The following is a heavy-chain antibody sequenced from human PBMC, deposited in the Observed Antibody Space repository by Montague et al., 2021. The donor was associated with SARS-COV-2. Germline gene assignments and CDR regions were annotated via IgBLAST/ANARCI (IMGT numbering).Heavy chain of an antibody. D-gene: IGHD1-26*01. CDR3: VRDPAPSGSGTFYDY. J-gene: IGHJ4*02. Sequence: SETLSLTCTVSGDSASHDFWTWIRQPPGTGLEWICYVYYSRSSSSSPSLRRRVSIAVDTAKTKFSLTLSTVTAADTAIYYCVRDPAPSGSGTFYDYWGQGTRVAVSS. V-gene: IGHV4-59*02. CDR2: VYYSRSS. CDR1: GDSASHDF.